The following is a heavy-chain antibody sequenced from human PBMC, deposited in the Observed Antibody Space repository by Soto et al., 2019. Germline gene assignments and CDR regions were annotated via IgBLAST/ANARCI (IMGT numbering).Heavy chain of an antibody. CDR1: GFSLSTSGVG. V-gene: IGHV2-5*02. J-gene: IGHJ6*02. Sequence: QITLKESGPTLVKPTQTLTLTCTFSGFSLSTSGVGVGWIRQPPGKALEWLALIYWDDDKRYSPSLKSRLTISKDTSKNQVVLTMTNMDPVDTPTYYCVHHGYYSYCVDVWGQGTTVTVSS. CDR2: IYWDDDK. CDR3: VHHGYYSYCVDV.